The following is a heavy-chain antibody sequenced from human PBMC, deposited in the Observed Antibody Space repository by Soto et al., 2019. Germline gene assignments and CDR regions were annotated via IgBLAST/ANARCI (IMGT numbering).Heavy chain of an antibody. CDR2: INDYGTTI. CDR1: GFPLGNYW. D-gene: IGHD1-1*01. J-gene: IGHJ4*02. Sequence: EVQLVESGGGLVQSGGSLRLSCEASGFPLGNYWMHWVRQAPGKGLVWVSRINDYGTTINYAESVEGRFIISRDDAKSEVYLQMNNLRAEDSAVYYCARGGLEPFDYWGQGALVTVSS. V-gene: IGHV3-74*01. CDR3: ARGGLEPFDY.